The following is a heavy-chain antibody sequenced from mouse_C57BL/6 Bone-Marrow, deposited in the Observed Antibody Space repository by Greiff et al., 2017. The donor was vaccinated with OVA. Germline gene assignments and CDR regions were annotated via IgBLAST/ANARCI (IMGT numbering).Heavy chain of an antibody. J-gene: IGHJ2*01. V-gene: IGHV5-6*02. CDR1: GFTFSSYG. CDR3: ARHLGRGY. Sequence: MLVESGGDLVKPGGSLKLSCAASGFTFSSYGMSWVRQTPDKRLEWVATISSGGSYTYYPDSVKGRFTISRDNAKNTLYLQMSSLKSEDTAMYYCARHLGRGYWGQGTTLTVSS. CDR2: ISSGGSYT. D-gene: IGHD4-1*01.